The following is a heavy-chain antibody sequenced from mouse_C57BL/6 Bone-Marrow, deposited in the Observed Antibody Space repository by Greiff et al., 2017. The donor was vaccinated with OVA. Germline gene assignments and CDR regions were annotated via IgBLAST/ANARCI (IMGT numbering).Heavy chain of an antibody. V-gene: IGHV5-4*03. CDR3: ARSGNYLYYYAMDY. J-gene: IGHJ4*01. Sequence: EVKLQESGGGLVKPGGSLKLSCAASGFTFSSYAMSWVRQTPEKRLEWVATISDGGSYTYYPDNVKGRFTISRDNAKNNLYLQMSHLKSEDTAMYYCARSGNYLYYYAMDYWGQGTSVTVSS. CDR2: ISDGGSYT. CDR1: GFTFSSYA. D-gene: IGHD2-1*01.